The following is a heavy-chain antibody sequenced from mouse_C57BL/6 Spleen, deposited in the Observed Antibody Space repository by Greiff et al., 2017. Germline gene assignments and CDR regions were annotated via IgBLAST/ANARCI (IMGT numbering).Heavy chain of an antibody. V-gene: IGHV1-22*01. Sequence: VQLQQSGPELVKPGASVKMSCKASGYTFTDYNMHWVKQSHGKSLEWIGYINPNNGGTSYNQKFNGKATLTVNKSSSTAYMELRSLTSEDSAVYYCAKGDYYGSSWGFAYWGQGTLVTVSA. CDR3: AKGDYYGSSWGFAY. CDR1: GYTFTDYN. D-gene: IGHD1-1*01. CDR2: INPNNGGT. J-gene: IGHJ3*01.